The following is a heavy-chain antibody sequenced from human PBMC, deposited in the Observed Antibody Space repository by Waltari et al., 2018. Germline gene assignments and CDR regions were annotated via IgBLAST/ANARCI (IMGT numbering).Heavy chain of an antibody. D-gene: IGHD4-17*01. Sequence: EVQLVPSGAEVKKPGESLKISCKGSGSSFTSYWIGRVRQMPGKGLEWMGIIYPGDSDTRYSPSFQGQVTISADKSISTAYLQWSSLKASDTAMYYCARRDDYGGTHYGMDVWGQGTTVTVSS. CDR2: IYPGDSDT. V-gene: IGHV5-51*01. CDR1: GSSFTSYW. J-gene: IGHJ6*02. CDR3: ARRDDYGGTHYGMDV.